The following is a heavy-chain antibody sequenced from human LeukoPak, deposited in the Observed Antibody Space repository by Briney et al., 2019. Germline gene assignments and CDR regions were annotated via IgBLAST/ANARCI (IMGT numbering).Heavy chain of an antibody. Sequence: ASVKVSCKASGYTFTSYDINWVRQATGQGLEWMGWMNPNRGNTGYAQKFQGRVTITRNTSISTAYMELSSLRSEDTAVYYCARGSVVIFPYSSPYYFDYWGQGTLVTVSS. D-gene: IGHD6-6*01. V-gene: IGHV1-8*03. J-gene: IGHJ4*02. CDR1: GYTFTSYD. CDR2: MNPNRGNT. CDR3: ARGSVVIFPYSSPYYFDY.